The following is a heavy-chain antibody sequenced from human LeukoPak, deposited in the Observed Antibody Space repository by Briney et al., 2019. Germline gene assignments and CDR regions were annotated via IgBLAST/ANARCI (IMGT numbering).Heavy chain of an antibody. D-gene: IGHD3-22*01. Sequence: ASVTVSCTASGYTFTGYYMHWVRQAPGQGLEWRGWINPNSGGTNYAQKFQGRVTMTRDTSISTAYMELSRLRSDDTAVYYCARAMYYYDSSGYYDYFDYWGQGTLVTVSS. V-gene: IGHV1-2*02. CDR2: INPNSGGT. CDR1: GYTFTGYY. J-gene: IGHJ4*02. CDR3: ARAMYYYDSSGYYDYFDY.